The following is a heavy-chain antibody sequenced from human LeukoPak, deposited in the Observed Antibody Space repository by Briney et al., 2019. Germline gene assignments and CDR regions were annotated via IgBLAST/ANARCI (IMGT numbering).Heavy chain of an antibody. J-gene: IGHJ4*02. D-gene: IGHD3-22*01. Sequence: SETLSLTCAVYGGSFSGYYWSWIRQPPGKGLEWIGEINHSGSTNYNPSLKSRVTISVDTSKNQFSLKLNSVTAADTAVYYCARGRRITMIVVVITRAYYFDYWGQGTLVTVSS. CDR1: GGSFSGYY. CDR3: ARGRRITMIVVVITRAYYFDY. V-gene: IGHV4-34*01. CDR2: INHSGST.